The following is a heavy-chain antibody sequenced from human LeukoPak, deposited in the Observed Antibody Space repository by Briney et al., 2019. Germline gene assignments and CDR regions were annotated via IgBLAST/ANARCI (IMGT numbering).Heavy chain of an antibody. D-gene: IGHD6-13*01. V-gene: IGHV3-21*01. Sequence: GGSLTLSCAASGFTFSYYSMNWVRQAPRKGLEWVSSLSSSSGYIYYAGSVDGRFTISRDNAKNSLYLQMNSLRAEDTGLYYCAASIAYRSSWFADYWGQGTLVTVSS. CDR3: AASIAYRSSWFADY. J-gene: IGHJ4*02. CDR1: GFTFSYYS. CDR2: LSSSSGYI.